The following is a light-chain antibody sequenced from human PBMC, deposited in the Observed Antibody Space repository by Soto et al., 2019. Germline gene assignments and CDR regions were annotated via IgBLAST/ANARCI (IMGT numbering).Light chain of an antibody. Sequence: EIVMTQSPATLSVSPGERATLSCRASQSVSSNLAWYQHKPGQAPRLLIYGASTRATGIPARFSGSGSGTEFTLTISSLQSEDFAVYYCQQYNNWSNTFGQGTKLEIK. V-gene: IGKV3-15*01. CDR2: GAS. CDR1: QSVSSN. CDR3: QQYNNWSNT. J-gene: IGKJ2*01.